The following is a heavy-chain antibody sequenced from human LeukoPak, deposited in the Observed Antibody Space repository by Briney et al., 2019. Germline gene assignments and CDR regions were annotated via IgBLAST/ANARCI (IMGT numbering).Heavy chain of an antibody. J-gene: IGHJ6*02. V-gene: IGHV3-7*03. D-gene: IGHD2-2*01. Sequence: GGSLRLSCAASGFTFSSYWMSWVRQAPGKGLEWVADINQDGSEKYYVDSVKGRFTISRDNAKNSVYLQMNSLRVEDTAVYYCAKEYQLRGMDVWGQGTTVTVSS. CDR2: INQDGSEK. CDR3: AKEYQLRGMDV. CDR1: GFTFSSYW.